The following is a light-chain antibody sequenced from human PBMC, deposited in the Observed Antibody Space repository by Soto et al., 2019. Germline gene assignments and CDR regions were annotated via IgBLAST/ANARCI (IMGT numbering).Light chain of an antibody. CDR2: VAS. J-gene: IGKJ3*01. CDR1: QDISDF. CDR3: QQYNNLPFT. Sequence: TQMTQSPSSLSASVGDKVTITCEASQDISDFLNWYQHKPGRAPKLLISVASNLETGVPSRFSGSGSATFFTFTISSLQPEDVATYYCQQYNNLPFTFGPGTKVDI. V-gene: IGKV1-33*01.